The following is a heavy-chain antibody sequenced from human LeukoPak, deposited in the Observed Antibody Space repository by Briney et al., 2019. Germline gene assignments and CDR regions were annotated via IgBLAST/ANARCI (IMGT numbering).Heavy chain of an antibody. CDR3: AGYGDYVSY. V-gene: IGHV4-38-2*02. D-gene: IGHD4-17*01. Sequence: SETLSLTCTVSGFSIGGGYYWGWIRQPPGKGLEWIGSIYHSGSTYYNPSLKSRVTISVDTSKNQFSLNLRSLTAADTAVYYCAGYGDYVSYWGQGTLVTVSS. CDR1: GFSIGGGYY. CDR2: IYHSGST. J-gene: IGHJ4*02.